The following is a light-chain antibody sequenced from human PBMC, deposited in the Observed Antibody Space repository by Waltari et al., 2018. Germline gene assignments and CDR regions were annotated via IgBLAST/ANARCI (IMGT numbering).Light chain of an antibody. CDR1: NPNIGSHV. CDR2: KNY. CDR3: ASWDDSLSGHWV. V-gene: IGLV1-47*01. Sequence: QSVLTQPPSASGNPGQRVTISCSGSNPNIGSHVVNLYQHATGMAPNLLIYKNYQRPSGVPDRFSGSRSGTSASLAISGLRSEDEADYYCASWDDSLSGHWVFGGGTQLIVL. J-gene: IGLJ3*02.